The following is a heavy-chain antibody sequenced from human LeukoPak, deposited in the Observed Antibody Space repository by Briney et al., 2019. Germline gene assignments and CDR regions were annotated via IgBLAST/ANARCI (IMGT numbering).Heavy chain of an antibody. J-gene: IGHJ3*02. D-gene: IGHD6-19*01. Sequence: SETLSLTCAVHGGSFSGYYWSWIRQPPGKGLEWIGEINHSGSTNYNPSLKSRVTISVDTSKNQFSLKLSSVTAADTAVYYCARRKQCDIWGQGTMVTVSS. CDR3: ARRKQCDI. CDR1: GGSFSGYY. CDR2: INHSGST. V-gene: IGHV4-34*01.